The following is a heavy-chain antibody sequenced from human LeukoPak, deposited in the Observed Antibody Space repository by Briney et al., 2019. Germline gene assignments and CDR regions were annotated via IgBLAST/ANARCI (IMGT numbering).Heavy chain of an antibody. Sequence: SGGSLRLSCTASGFTFSSYWMGWVRQAPGKGLEWVANIKEGGTTIYYVDSVKGRFTISRDNAKNSLYLQMNSVRDEDTAVYYCARVVDYGWFDPWGQGTLVAVSS. CDR1: GFTFSSYW. J-gene: IGHJ5*02. D-gene: IGHD3-16*01. CDR2: IKEGGTTI. V-gene: IGHV3-7*01. CDR3: ARVVDYGWFDP.